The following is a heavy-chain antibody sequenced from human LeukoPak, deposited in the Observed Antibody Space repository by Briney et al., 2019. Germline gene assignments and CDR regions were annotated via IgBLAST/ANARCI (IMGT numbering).Heavy chain of an antibody. V-gene: IGHV3-23*01. D-gene: IGHD2-15*01. Sequence: GGSLRLSCAASGFTFSSYAMSWVRQAPGKGLEWVSSVFGSGGSTYYADSVKGRFTISRDNSKNTLYVQMNSLRVEDTAVYYCAKVSWGYCRGGTCYYYYGMDVWGQGTTVTVSS. CDR1: GFTFSSYA. J-gene: IGHJ6*02. CDR3: AKVSWGYCRGGTCYYYYGMDV. CDR2: VFGSGGST.